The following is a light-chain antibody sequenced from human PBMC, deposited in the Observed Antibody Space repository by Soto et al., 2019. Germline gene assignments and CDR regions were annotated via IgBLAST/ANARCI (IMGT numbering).Light chain of an antibody. V-gene: IGKV3-20*01. J-gene: IGKJ1*01. Sequence: EIGLTQSPGALTLSPGERATLSCGASQSVSRSYLVWYQQKPGQAPRLLIYRASTRATGIPERFSGSGSGTELTLTISRLEPVYFAVYDCKQYSSSPRTFGQGTKVEIK. CDR3: KQYSSSPRT. CDR2: RAS. CDR1: QSVSRSY.